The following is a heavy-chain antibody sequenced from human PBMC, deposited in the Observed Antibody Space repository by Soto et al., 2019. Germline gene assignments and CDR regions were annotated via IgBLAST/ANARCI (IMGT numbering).Heavy chain of an antibody. V-gene: IGHV1-69*02. J-gene: IGHJ6*03. Sequence: SVKVSYKASGGTFSSYTISWVRQAPGQGLEWMGRIIPILGIANYAQKFQGRVTITADKSTSTAYMELSSLRSEDTAVYYCASLYCTNGVCYDSDYYYYMDVWGKGTTVTVSS. D-gene: IGHD2-8*01. CDR1: GGTFSSYT. CDR2: IIPILGIA. CDR3: ASLYCTNGVCYDSDYYYYMDV.